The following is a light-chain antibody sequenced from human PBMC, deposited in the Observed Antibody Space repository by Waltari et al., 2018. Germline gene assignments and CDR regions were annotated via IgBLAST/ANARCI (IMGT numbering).Light chain of an antibody. V-gene: IGLV8-61*01. CDR2: KGS. J-gene: IGLJ3*02. Sequence: QTVVTQEPSLSVYPGGTVTLTCALSSGSLSSTSYATWYQQTPGQAPRTLVYKGSSRSYGVPDRFSGSILGNKAALTITGAQADDESDYSCSLYMGSGIWVFGGGTKLTVL. CDR1: SGSLSSTSY. CDR3: SLYMGSGIWV.